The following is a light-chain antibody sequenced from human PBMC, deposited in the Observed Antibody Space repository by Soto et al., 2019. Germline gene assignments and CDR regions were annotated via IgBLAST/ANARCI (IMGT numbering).Light chain of an antibody. J-gene: IGKJ5*01. Sequence: EVVLTESPVTLSLCRGGVATLSGGESERIYSAYLGWYQQKPGQAPRLLIYGTSSRATGTPDRFSASGSGTDFTLTISRLEPEDFAVYYCQQSGHSPINFGQGTRLEIK. V-gene: IGKV3-20*01. CDR1: ERIYSAY. CDR2: GTS. CDR3: QQSGHSPIN.